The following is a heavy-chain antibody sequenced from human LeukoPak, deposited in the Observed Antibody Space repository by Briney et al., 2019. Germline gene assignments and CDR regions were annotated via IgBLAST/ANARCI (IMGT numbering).Heavy chain of an antibody. V-gene: IGHV1-8*03. CDR3: ASAQGIVVVPAAVYYMDV. Sequence: ASVKVFCKASRYTFTSYDIYWVRQATGQGLEWMGWMNPNSGNTGYAQKFQGRVTITRNTSISTAYMELSSLRSEDTAVYYCASAQGIVVVPAAVYYMDVWGKGTTVTVSS. CDR1: RYTFTSYD. J-gene: IGHJ6*03. D-gene: IGHD2-2*01. CDR2: MNPNSGNT.